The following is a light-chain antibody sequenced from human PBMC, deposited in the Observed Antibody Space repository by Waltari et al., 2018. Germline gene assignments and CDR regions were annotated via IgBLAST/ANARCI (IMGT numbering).Light chain of an antibody. V-gene: IGKV3-20*01. Sequence: DIVLTQSPYTLSSSLGERATISCRASQSICTYLVWYQQKPGKAPRLLIFRASNRDTGIPERFSGSGSGTEFSLTISRLEPEDFAVYYCQKNIRFSLTFGRGTRVEIK. CDR2: RAS. J-gene: IGKJ1*01. CDR3: QKNIRFSLT. CDR1: QSICTY.